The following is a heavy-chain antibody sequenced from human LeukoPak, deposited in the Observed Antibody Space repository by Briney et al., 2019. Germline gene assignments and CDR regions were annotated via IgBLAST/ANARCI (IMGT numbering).Heavy chain of an antibody. CDR2: ISYDGSNK. J-gene: IGHJ4*02. CDR1: GFTFSSYA. D-gene: IGHD3-16*02. Sequence: GGSLRPSCAASGFTFSSYAMHWVRQAPGKGLEWVAVISYDGSNKYYADSVKGRFTISRDNSKNTLYLQMNSLRAEDTAVYYCARGYDYVWGSYRSNYFDYWGQGTLVTVSS. CDR3: ARGYDYVWGSYRSNYFDY. V-gene: IGHV3-30-3*01.